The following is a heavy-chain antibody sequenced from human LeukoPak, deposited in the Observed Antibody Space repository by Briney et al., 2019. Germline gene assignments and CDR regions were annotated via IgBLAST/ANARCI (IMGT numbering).Heavy chain of an antibody. D-gene: IGHD5-24*01. CDR1: GYTLTELS. Sequence: ASVKVTCKFSGYTLTELSMHWVRQAPGKELEWMGGFDPGDGETIYAQKFQGRVTMTEETSTDTAYMKLSSLRSEDTAVYYCATPRGRWLQFPPFENWGPGALGTVSS. V-gene: IGHV1-24*01. J-gene: IGHJ4*02. CDR3: ATPRGRWLQFPPFEN. CDR2: FDPGDGET.